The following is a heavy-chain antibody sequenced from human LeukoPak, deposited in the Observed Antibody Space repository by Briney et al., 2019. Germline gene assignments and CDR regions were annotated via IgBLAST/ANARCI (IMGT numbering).Heavy chain of an antibody. CDR2: IYYSGST. CDR3: ARGGYSGGYYYCGFDY. D-gene: IGHD3-22*01. V-gene: IGHV4-59*01. Sequence: SETLSLTCTVSGGSINSYYWSWIRQPPGKGLEWIGYIYYSGSTNYNPSLESRVTISVDTSKNQFSLKLSSVTAADTAVYYCARGGYSGGYYYCGFDYWGQGTLATVSS. J-gene: IGHJ4*02. CDR1: GGSINSYY.